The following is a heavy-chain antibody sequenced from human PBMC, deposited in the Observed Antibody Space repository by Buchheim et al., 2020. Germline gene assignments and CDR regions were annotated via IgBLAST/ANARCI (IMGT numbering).Heavy chain of an antibody. Sequence: VQLVESGGGVVQPGTSLRLSCAASGFTFSSYWMHWVRQAPGKGLVWVSRINSDGSTTTYADSVKGRFTISRDNAKNTLYLQMNSLRAEDTAVYYCARRPLLGATTVNYFDYWGQGTL. CDR1: GFTFSSYW. CDR3: ARRPLLGATTVNYFDY. J-gene: IGHJ4*02. D-gene: IGHD1-26*01. CDR2: INSDGSTT. V-gene: IGHV3-74*02.